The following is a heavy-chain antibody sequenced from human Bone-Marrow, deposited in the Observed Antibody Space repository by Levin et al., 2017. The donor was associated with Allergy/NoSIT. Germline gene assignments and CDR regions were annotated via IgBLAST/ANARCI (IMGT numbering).Heavy chain of an antibody. CDR2: INHSGST. D-gene: IGHD1-26*01. V-gene: IGHV4-34*01. CDR1: GGSFSGYY. Sequence: SETLSLTCAVYGGSFSGYYWSWIRQPPGKGLEWIGEINHSGSTNYNPSLKSRVTISVDTSKNQFSLKLSSVTAADTAVYYCARVNVGATLGGSYYFDYWGQGTLVTVSS. CDR3: ARVNVGATLGGSYYFDY. J-gene: IGHJ4*02.